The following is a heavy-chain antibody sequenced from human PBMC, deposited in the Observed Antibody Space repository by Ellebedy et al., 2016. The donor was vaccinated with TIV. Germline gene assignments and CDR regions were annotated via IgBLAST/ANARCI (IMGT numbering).Heavy chain of an antibody. V-gene: IGHV3-11*01. CDR2: ISSGDVTI. CDR1: GSTFSDYC. CDR3: ARASLGDLDAFDI. J-gene: IGHJ3*02. D-gene: IGHD2-21*01. Sequence: GGSLRLXCAASGSTFSDYCMSWIRQAPGKGLEWISYISSGDVTIYYADSVKGRFTISRDNAKKSLFLQMNSLRAEDTAVYYCARASLGDLDAFDIWGQGTMVTVSS.